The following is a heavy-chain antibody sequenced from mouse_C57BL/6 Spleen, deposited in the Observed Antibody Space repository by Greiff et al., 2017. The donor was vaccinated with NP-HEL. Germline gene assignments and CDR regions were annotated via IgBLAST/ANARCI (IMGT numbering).Heavy chain of an antibody. V-gene: IGHV1-5*01. CDR1: GYTFTSYW. CDR2: IYPGNSDT. D-gene: IGHD3-3*01. Sequence: EVQLQQSGTVLARPGASVKMSCKTSGYTFTSYWMHWVKQRPGQGLEWIGAIYPGNSDTSYNQKFKGKAKLTAVTSASTAYMELSSLTNEDSAVYYCTRERDWWFAYWGQGTLVTVSA. CDR3: TRERDWWFAY. J-gene: IGHJ3*01.